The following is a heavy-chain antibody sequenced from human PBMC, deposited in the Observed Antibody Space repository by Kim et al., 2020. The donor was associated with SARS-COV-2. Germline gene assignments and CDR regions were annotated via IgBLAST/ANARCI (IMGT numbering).Heavy chain of an antibody. CDR2: IYYSGST. Sequence: SETLSLICTVSGGSISNYYWSWIRQPPGKGLEWIGYIYYSGSTNYNPSLKSRVTISVDTSKNQFSLKLSSVTAADTAVYYCATGGYYSDYWGQGTLVTVSS. CDR3: ATGGYYSDY. D-gene: IGHD3-22*01. CDR1: GGSISNYY. J-gene: IGHJ4*02. V-gene: IGHV4-59*01.